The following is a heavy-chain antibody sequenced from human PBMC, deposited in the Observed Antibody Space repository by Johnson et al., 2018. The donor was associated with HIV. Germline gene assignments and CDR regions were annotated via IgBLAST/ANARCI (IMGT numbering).Heavy chain of an antibody. CDR1: GFTFSNYP. D-gene: IGHD1-26*01. CDR3: VTADRGSA. V-gene: IGHV3-7*05. Sequence: VQLVESGGVVVRPGRSLRLSCVVSGFTFSNYPMHWVRQAPGKGLEYVANVNQDGSAKFYVDSVKGRFTISRDNAKNSLYLQMNSLRDEDTAVYYCVTADRGSAWGQGTTVTVSS. CDR2: VNQDGSAK. J-gene: IGHJ3*01.